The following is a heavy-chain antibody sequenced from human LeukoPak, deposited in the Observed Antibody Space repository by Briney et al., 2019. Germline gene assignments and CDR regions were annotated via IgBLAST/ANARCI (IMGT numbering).Heavy chain of an antibody. D-gene: IGHD2-15*01. CDR1: GFTFSSYG. V-gene: IGHV3-33*08. CDR2: IWYDGSNK. J-gene: IGHJ5*02. CDR3: ARDSMGYCSGGSCPRAARWFDP. Sequence: GGSLRLACGVSGFTFSSYGMHWVRQAPGKGLEWVAVIWYDGSNKYYADSVKGRFTISRDNSKNTLYLQMNSLRAEDTAVYYCARDSMGYCSGGSCPRAARWFDPWGQGTLVTVSS.